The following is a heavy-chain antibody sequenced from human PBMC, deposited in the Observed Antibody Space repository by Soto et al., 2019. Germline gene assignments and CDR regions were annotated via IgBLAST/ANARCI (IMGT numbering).Heavy chain of an antibody. CDR2: ISGSGGST. D-gene: IGHD2-15*01. Sequence: GGSLRLSCAASGFTFSSYAMSWVRQAPGKGLEWVSAISGSGGSTYYADSVKGRFTISRDNSKNTLYLQMNSLRAEDTAVYYCATDCSGGSCRLYYYYYGMDVWGQGTTVTVSS. V-gene: IGHV3-23*01. CDR3: ATDCSGGSCRLYYYYYGMDV. CDR1: GFTFSSYA. J-gene: IGHJ6*02.